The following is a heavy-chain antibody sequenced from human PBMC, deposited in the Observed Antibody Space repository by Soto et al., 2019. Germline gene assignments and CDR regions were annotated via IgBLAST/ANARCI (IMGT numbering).Heavy chain of an antibody. CDR2: ISGYNANT. Sequence: APVKVSCEASRFTINNHGMRWVRQAPGQGLEWVGWISGYNANTKYAQKFQGRVTMSTDTSTNTAYMELRSLRSDDTAVYYCARDFYPLAYYFDYWGQGTLVTVSS. V-gene: IGHV1-18*04. J-gene: IGHJ4*02. CDR1: RFTINNHG. CDR3: ARDFYPLAYYFDY.